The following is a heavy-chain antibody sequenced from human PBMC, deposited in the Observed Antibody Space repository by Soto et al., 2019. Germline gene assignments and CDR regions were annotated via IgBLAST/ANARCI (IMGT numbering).Heavy chain of an antibody. CDR2: FNPRSGAT. V-gene: IGHV1-46*01. J-gene: IGHJ5*02. D-gene: IGHD3-3*01. CDR3: ARGGDTIFGSGFDP. CDR1: GYTFSAFY. Sequence: AAVKVSCKASGYTFSAFYIHWFRRACGEGLQWMGVFNPRSGATEYVQQFQGRVTLTGDTSTSTAYMELSSLRSEDTAAYYCARGGDTIFGSGFDPWGQGTLVTVSS.